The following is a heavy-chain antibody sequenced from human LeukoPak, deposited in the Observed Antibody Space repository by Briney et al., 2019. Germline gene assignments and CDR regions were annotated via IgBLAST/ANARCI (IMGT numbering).Heavy chain of an antibody. CDR1: GYTFTSYY. Sequence: ASVKVSCKASGYTFTSYYMHWVRQAPGQGLEWMGGIIPIFGTANYAQKFQGRVTITADESTSTAYMELSSLRSEDTAVYYCARDHCSSTSCYTSYWGQGTLVTVSS. CDR3: ARDHCSSTSCYTSY. V-gene: IGHV1-69*13. D-gene: IGHD2-2*02. J-gene: IGHJ4*02. CDR2: IIPIFGTA.